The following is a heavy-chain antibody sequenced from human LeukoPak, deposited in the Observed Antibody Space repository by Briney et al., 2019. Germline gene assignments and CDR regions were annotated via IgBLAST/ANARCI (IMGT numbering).Heavy chain of an antibody. Sequence: ASVKVSCKASGYTFTGYYMHWVRQAPGQGLEWMGWINPNSGGTNYAQNFQGRVTMARDTSISTAYMDLSRLTSDDTAVYYCASFSGGHGFHFDSWGQGTLVTVSS. CDR2: INPNSGGT. V-gene: IGHV1-2*02. CDR3: ASFSGGHGFHFDS. D-gene: IGHD2-15*01. J-gene: IGHJ4*02. CDR1: GYTFTGYY.